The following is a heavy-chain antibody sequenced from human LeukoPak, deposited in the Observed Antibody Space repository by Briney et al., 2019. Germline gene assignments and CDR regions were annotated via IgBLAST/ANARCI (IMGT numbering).Heavy chain of an antibody. CDR3: ARETGSRSGGHNWFDP. CDR1: GYTFTGYY. D-gene: IGHD1-26*01. J-gene: IGHJ5*02. Sequence: ASVKVSCKASGYTFTGYYMHWVRQAPGQGLEWMGWINPNSGGTNYAQKFQGRVTMTRDTSISTAYMELSRLRSDDTAVYYCARETGSRSGGHNWFDPWGQGTLVTVSS. V-gene: IGHV1-2*02. CDR2: INPNSGGT.